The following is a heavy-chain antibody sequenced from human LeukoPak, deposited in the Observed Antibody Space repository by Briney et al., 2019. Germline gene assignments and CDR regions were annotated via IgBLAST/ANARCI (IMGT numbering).Heavy chain of an antibody. J-gene: IGHJ4*02. CDR1: GGSVSSGSYY. D-gene: IGHD5-24*01. V-gene: IGHV4-61*01. Sequence: SETLSLTCTVSGGSVSSGSYYWSWIRQPPGKGLEWIGYIYYSGSTNYNPSLKSRVTISVDTSKNQFSLKLSSVTAADTAVYYCAREGDGYNFDYWGQGTPVTVSS. CDR2: IYYSGST. CDR3: AREGDGYNFDY.